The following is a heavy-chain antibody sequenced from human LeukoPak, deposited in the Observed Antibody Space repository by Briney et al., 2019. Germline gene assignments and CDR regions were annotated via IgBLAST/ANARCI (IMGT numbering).Heavy chain of an antibody. V-gene: IGHV3-30*03. CDR2: ISYDGSNK. J-gene: IGHJ4*02. CDR3: ARHRYCSSTSCHPVDY. Sequence: GGSLRLSCAASGFTFSSYGMHWVRQAPGKGLEWVAVISYDGSNKYYADSVKGRFTISRDNSKNTLYLQMNSLRAEDTAVYYCARHRYCSSTSCHPVDYWGQGTLVTVSS. CDR1: GFTFSSYG. D-gene: IGHD2-2*01.